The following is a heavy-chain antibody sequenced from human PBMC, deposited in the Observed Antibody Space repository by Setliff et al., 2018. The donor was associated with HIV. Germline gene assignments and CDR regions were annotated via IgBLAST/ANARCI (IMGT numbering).Heavy chain of an antibody. Sequence: SETLSLTCTVSGYSISSGYYWGWFRQPPGKGLEWIGSTYHSGSTYYNPSLKSRVTISVDTSKNQFSLKLSSVTAADTAVYYCARDSITGTTPAFDYWGQGTLVTVSS. CDR2: TYHSGST. CDR3: ARDSITGTTPAFDY. D-gene: IGHD1-20*01. CDR1: GYSISSGYY. V-gene: IGHV4-38-2*02. J-gene: IGHJ4*02.